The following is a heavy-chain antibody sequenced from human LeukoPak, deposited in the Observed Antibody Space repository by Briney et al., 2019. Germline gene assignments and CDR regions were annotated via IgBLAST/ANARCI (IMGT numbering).Heavy chain of an antibody. Sequence: SQTLSLTCTVSGGSISSRSYYWTWIRQPAGKGLEWIGRIYSSGSPNYNPSLKSRVTISVDTSKNQFSLKLSSVTAADTAVYYCATDRGTGASSFYCFDYWGQGTLVTVSS. CDR2: IYSSGSP. CDR3: ATDRGTGASSFYCFDY. V-gene: IGHV4-61*02. J-gene: IGHJ4*02. CDR1: GGSISSRSYY. D-gene: IGHD3/OR15-3a*01.